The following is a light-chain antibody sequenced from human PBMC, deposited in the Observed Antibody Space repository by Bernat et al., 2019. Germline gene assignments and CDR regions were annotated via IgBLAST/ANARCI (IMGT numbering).Light chain of an antibody. Sequence: SFVLTQPPSVSVSPGQTATIACSGTNFENKYVCWYQQKTGQAPVLIIYQDKRRPSGIPERFSGSSSGNTATLTLGGTQPVDEADYYCQTWDSKTYVFGTGPKVSVL. CDR1: NFENKY. CDR2: QDK. V-gene: IGLV3-1*01. CDR3: QTWDSKTYV. J-gene: IGLJ1*01.